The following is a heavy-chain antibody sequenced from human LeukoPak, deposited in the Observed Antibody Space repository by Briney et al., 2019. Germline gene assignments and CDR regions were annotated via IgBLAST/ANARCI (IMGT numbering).Heavy chain of an antibody. CDR1: GFTVSRSY. CDR3: VKDPPSPDPYTNYLFDY. D-gene: IGHD4-11*01. J-gene: IGHJ4*02. Sequence: PGGSLRLSCAASGFTVSRSYMSWVRQAPGKGLEWVSVIYSGGSTYYADSVKGRFTISRDNPKNTLYLQMNSLRAEATAIYYCVKDPPSPDPYTNYLFDYWGQGTLVTVSS. CDR2: IYSGGST. V-gene: IGHV3-53*05.